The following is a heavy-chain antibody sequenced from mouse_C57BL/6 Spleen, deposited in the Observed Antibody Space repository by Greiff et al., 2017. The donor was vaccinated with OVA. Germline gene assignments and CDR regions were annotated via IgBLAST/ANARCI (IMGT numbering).Heavy chain of an antibody. J-gene: IGHJ4*01. CDR1: GYTFTDYN. V-gene: IGHV1-18*01. Sequence: LQQSGPELVKPGASVKIPCKASGYTFTDYNMDWVKQSHGKSLEWIGDINPNNGGTIYNQKFKGKATLTVDKSSSTAYMELRSLTSEDTAVYYCARDYEDAMDYWGQGTSVTVSS. CDR3: ARDYEDAMDY. CDR2: INPNNGGT. D-gene: IGHD1-1*01.